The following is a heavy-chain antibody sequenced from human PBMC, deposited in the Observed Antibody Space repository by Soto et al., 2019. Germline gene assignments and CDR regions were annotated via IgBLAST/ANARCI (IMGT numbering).Heavy chain of an antibody. CDR3: ARAAYGSGSYYAPYYYYAMDV. CDR2: ILYTGNT. D-gene: IGHD3-10*01. CDR1: GASISSYY. Sequence: PSETLSLTCTVSGASISSYYWSWIRQPPGKGLEWLGYILYTGNTNYSPSLKSRVTMSVDTSKNQVSLKLSAVTAADTVVYFCARAAYGSGSYYAPYYYYAMDVWGQGTTVTVSS. V-gene: IGHV4-59*01. J-gene: IGHJ6*02.